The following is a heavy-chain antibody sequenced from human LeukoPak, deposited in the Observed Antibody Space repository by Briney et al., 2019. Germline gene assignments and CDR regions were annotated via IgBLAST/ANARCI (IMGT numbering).Heavy chain of an antibody. CDR1: GFTFSSYW. CDR2: IKQDGSEK. CDR3: ARESYYYDSSGPRERDY. J-gene: IGHJ4*02. D-gene: IGHD3-22*01. Sequence: GGSPRLSCAASGFTFSSYWMSWVRQAPGKGLEWVANIKQDGSEKYYVDSVKGRFTISRDNAKNSLYLQMNSLRAEDTAVYYCARESYYYDSSGPRERDYWGQGTLVTVSS. V-gene: IGHV3-7*01.